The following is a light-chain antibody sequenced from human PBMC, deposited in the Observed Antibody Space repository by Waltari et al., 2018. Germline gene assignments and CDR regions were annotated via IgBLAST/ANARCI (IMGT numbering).Light chain of an antibody. Sequence: QSALTQPASVSGSPGQSLTIPCTGTSSDGGGYDYASWYQQHPGKAPKLMIYEVSNRPSGVSNRFAASKSGNTASLTISGLQAEDEADYYCTSYTSSGTLVVFGGGTKLTVL. CDR3: TSYTSSGTLVV. V-gene: IGLV2-14*01. J-gene: IGLJ2*01. CDR2: EVS. CDR1: SSDGGGYDY.